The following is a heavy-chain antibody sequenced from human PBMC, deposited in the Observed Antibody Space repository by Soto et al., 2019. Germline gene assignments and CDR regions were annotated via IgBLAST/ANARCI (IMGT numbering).Heavy chain of an antibody. Sequence: QVQLQESGPGLVKPSGTLSLTCAVSGGSISSSNWWSWVRQPPGKGLEWIGEIYHSGSTNYNPSLKSRDTLSVDKSKNQFSLKLTSVTDADTAVYYCARDPAASAQSWCDPWGQGTLVTVSS. J-gene: IGHJ5*02. CDR1: GGSISSSNW. V-gene: IGHV4-4*02. CDR2: IYHSGST. CDR3: ARDPAASAQSWCDP. D-gene: IGHD6-13*01.